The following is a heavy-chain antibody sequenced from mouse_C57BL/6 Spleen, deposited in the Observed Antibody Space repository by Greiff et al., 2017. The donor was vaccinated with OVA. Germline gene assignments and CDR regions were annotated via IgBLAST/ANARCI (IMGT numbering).Heavy chain of an antibody. CDR1: GFSLTSYG. Sequence: QVQLKESGPGLVAPSQSLSITCTVSGFSLTSYGVSWVRQPPGKGLAWLGVIWGDGSTHSHSALISRLSISKDNSKRLFFLKLTRLHTADTAPSYCAKTAQALYFDYWGPGTTLTVSS. CDR3: AKTAQALYFDY. CDR2: IWGDGST. V-gene: IGHV2-3*01. D-gene: IGHD3-2*02. J-gene: IGHJ2*01.